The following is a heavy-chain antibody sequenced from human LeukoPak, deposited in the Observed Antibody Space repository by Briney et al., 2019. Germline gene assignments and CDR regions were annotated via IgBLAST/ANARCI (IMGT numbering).Heavy chain of an antibody. CDR2: INSDGSST. V-gene: IGHV3-74*01. CDR1: GFTFSSYT. CDR3: ARVWGVAATFSPFDY. D-gene: IGHD2-15*01. J-gene: IGHJ4*02. Sequence: PGGSLRLSCAASGFTFSSYTMNWVRQAPGKGLEWVSRINSDGSSTSYADSVKGRFTISRDNAKNTLYLQMNSLRAEDTAVYYCARVWGVAATFSPFDYWGQGTLVTVSS.